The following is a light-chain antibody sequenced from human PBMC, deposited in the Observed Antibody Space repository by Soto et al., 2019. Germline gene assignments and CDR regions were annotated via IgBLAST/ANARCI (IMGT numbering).Light chain of an antibody. J-gene: IGKJ1*01. CDR2: AAY. Sequence: DIQITQSPSSLSASVGDRVTITCRASQSISSYLNWYQQKPGKAPDLLIYAAYSLQSGVPSRFSGSGSGTEFTLTIRSLQPDEFATYYCQHYNSYSEAFGQGTKVDI. V-gene: IGKV1-39*01. CDR3: QHYNSYSEA. CDR1: QSISSY.